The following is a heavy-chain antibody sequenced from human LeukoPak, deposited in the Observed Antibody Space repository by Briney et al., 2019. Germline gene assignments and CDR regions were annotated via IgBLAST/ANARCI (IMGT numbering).Heavy chain of an antibody. V-gene: IGHV3-64*01. Sequence: PGGSLRLSCASSGFTFSNYAIHWVRQAPGKGLEYVSGISSDGGSTYYANSVKGRFTISRDNSKNTLYLQMNSLRAEDTAVYYCAKSQGGSYFDYWGQGTLVTVSS. CDR3: AKSQGGSYFDY. CDR2: ISSDGGST. CDR1: GFTFSNYA. J-gene: IGHJ4*02. D-gene: IGHD1-26*01.